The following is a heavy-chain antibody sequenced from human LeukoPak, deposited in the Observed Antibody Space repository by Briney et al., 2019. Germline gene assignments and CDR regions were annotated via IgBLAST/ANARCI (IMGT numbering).Heavy chain of an antibody. CDR3: ARAPYYDILTQPYYYYGMDV. J-gene: IGHJ6*04. Sequence: GSSVKVSCKAPGGTFSSYAISWVRQAPGQGLEWMGGIIPIFGTANYAQKFQGRVTITADKSTSTAYMELSSLRSEDTAVYYCARAPYYDILTQPYYYYGMDVWGKGTTVTVSS. V-gene: IGHV1-69*06. D-gene: IGHD3-9*01. CDR1: GGTFSSYA. CDR2: IIPIFGTA.